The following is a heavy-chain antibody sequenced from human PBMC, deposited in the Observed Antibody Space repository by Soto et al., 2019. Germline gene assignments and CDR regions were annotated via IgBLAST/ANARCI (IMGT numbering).Heavy chain of an antibody. CDR1: GFTFSTYG. J-gene: IGHJ4*02. V-gene: IGHV3-30*18. Sequence: QVQLVESGGGVVQPGTSLRLSCAASGFTFSTYGMHWVRQAPGKGLEWVAVISKDGNDQYYADSVKGRCTVSRDNSKNTLSLQMNSLRPEDTAFYYCAKDRWEFTRYFDSWGQGTLVTVSS. CDR2: ISKDGNDQ. D-gene: IGHD1-26*01. CDR3: AKDRWEFTRYFDS.